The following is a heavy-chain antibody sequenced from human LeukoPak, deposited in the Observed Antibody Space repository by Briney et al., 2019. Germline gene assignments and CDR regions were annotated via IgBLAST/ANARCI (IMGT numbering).Heavy chain of an antibody. CDR1: GFTFSNYW. CDR2: INSDGSTT. D-gene: IGHD1-1*01. CDR3: APGAYDY. V-gene: IGHV3-74*01. Sequence: AGGSLRLSCAASGFTFSNYWMHWVRQAPGKGLVWVSRINSDGSTTDYADSVKDRFTISRDNAKNTLYLQMNSLRAEDTALYYCAPGAYDYWGQGTLVAVSS. J-gene: IGHJ4*02.